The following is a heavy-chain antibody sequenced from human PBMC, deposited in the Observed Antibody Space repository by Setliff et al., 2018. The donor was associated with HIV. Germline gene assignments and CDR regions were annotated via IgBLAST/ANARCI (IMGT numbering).Heavy chain of an antibody. CDR3: ARDHPGIAY. J-gene: IGHJ4*02. V-gene: IGHV1-3*01. CDR2: IHAGSGDA. CDR1: GYTFTNNV. Sequence: ASVKVSCKASGYTFTNNVIHWVRQAPGQRLEWMGGIHAGSGDAQYSQKFQGRVTITRDTSASTVYMELSSLRSEDTAMYYCARDHPGIAYWGQGTMVTVSS.